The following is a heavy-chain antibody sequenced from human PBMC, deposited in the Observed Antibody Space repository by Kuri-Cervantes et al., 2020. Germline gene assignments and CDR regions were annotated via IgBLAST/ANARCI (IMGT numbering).Heavy chain of an antibody. CDR1: GGSISSGDYY. CDR3: ARGPGLGYCSSTSCSAYYFDY. CDR2: IYYSGST. J-gene: IGHJ4*02. Sequence: SETLSLTCTVSGGSISSGDYYWSWIRQPPGKGLEWIGYIYYSGSTYYNPSLKSRVTISVDTSKNQFSLKLSSVTAADTAVYYCARGPGLGYCSSTSCSAYYFDYWGQGTLVTVSS. D-gene: IGHD2-2*01. V-gene: IGHV4-30-4*01.